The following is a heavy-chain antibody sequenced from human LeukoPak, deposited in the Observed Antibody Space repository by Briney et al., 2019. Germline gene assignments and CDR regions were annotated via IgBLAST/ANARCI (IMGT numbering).Heavy chain of an antibody. Sequence: ASVKVSCKASGYTFTSYDINWVRQATGQGLEWMGWMNPNSGNTGYAQKFQGRVTMTRNTSISTAYMELSSLRFEDTAVYYCASRGVVSYYYYYAMDVWGQGTTVTVSS. CDR1: GYTFTSYD. V-gene: IGHV1-8*01. D-gene: IGHD3-10*01. J-gene: IGHJ6*02. CDR2: MNPNSGNT. CDR3: ASRGVVSYYYYYAMDV.